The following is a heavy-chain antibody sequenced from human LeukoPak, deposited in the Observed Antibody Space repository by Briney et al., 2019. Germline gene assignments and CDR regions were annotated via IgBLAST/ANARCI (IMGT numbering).Heavy chain of an antibody. CDR2: ISSSSSTI. CDR1: GFTFSSYS. D-gene: IGHD3-10*01. CDR3: ASLYGSGSYVAYYYGMDV. Sequence: GGSLRLSCAASGFTFSSYSMNWVRQAPGKGLEWVSYISSSSSTIYYADSVKGRFTISRDNAKNSLYLQMNSLRDEDTAVYYCASLYGSGSYVAYYYGMDVWGQGTTVTVSS. J-gene: IGHJ6*02. V-gene: IGHV3-48*02.